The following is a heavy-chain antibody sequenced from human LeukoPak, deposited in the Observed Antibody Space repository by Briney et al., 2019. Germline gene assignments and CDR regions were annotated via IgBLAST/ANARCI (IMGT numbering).Heavy chain of an antibody. CDR3: ARFVAYYYYYGMDV. J-gene: IGHJ6*02. V-gene: IGHV4-31*03. CDR1: GGSISSGGYY. Sequence: SQTLSLTCTVSGGSISSGGYYWSWIRQHPGKGLEWIGYIYYSGSTYYNPSLKSRVTISVDTSKNQFSLKLSSVTAADTAVYYCARFVAYYYYYGMDVWGQGTTVTVSS. D-gene: IGHD2-21*01. CDR2: IYYSGST.